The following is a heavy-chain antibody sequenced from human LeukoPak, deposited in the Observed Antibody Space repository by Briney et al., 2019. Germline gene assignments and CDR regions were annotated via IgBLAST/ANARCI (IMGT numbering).Heavy chain of an antibody. Sequence: PGGSLRLSCAASGFTFSDYHMSWIRQAPGKGLEWVSYISSSGSFTNYAESVKGRFTISRDNAKNSLYLQMNSIRAEDTAVYYCARGSGTSYFDYWGQGTLVTFSS. J-gene: IGHJ4*02. D-gene: IGHD3-10*01. CDR2: ISSSGSFT. CDR1: GFTFSDYH. CDR3: ARGSGTSYFDY. V-gene: IGHV3-11*05.